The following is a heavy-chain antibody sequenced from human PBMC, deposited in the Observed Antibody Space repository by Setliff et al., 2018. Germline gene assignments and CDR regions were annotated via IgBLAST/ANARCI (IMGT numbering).Heavy chain of an antibody. J-gene: IGHJ6*02. CDR1: GGSFSGYY. CDR3: AIVPSYGSGSFYYYYGMDV. V-gene: IGHV4-34*01. D-gene: IGHD3-10*01. Sequence: SETLSLTCAVYGGSFSGYYWSWIRQPPGKGLEWIGEINHSGSTNYNPSLKSRVTISVDTSKNQFSLKLSSVTAADTAVYYCAIVPSYGSGSFYYYYGMDVWGQGTTVTVSS. CDR2: INHSGST.